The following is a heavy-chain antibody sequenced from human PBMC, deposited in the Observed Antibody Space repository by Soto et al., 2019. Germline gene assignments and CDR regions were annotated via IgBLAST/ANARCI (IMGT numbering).Heavy chain of an antibody. Sequence: PGGSLRLSCAASGFTFSTYWMTWVRQAPGKGLEWVANIKQGGSAKYYVDSVKGRFTISRDNAKNSLYLQMNSLRAEDTAVYYCSRDTLGDSDYWGQGTLVTVSS. CDR1: GFTFSTYW. V-gene: IGHV3-7*01. CDR3: SRDTLGDSDY. CDR2: IKQGGSAK. D-gene: IGHD2-21*02. J-gene: IGHJ4*02.